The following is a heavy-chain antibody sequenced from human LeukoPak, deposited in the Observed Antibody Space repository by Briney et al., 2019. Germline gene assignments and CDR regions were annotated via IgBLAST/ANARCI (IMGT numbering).Heavy chain of an antibody. CDR2: INPSGGST. CDR3: ARDTVPGYCSGGSCSYYYYHGMDV. V-gene: IGHV1-46*01. CDR1: GYTFTSYY. Sequence: ASVKVSCKASGYTFTSYYMHWVRQAPGQGLEWMGIINPSGGSTSYAQKFQGRVTMTRDTSTSTVYMELSSLRSEDTAVYYCARDTVPGYCSGGSCSYYYYHGMDVWGQGTTVTVSS. D-gene: IGHD2-15*01. J-gene: IGHJ6*02.